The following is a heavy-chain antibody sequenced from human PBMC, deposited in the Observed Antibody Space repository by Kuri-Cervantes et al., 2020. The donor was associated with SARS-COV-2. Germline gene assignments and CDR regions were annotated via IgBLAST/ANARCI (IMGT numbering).Heavy chain of an antibody. CDR2: INHSGST. CDR1: GGSFSGFY. V-gene: IGHV4-34*01. D-gene: IGHD3-10*01. J-gene: IGHJ4*02. Sequence: SETLSLTCAVYGGSFSGFYWSWIRQAPGKGLEWIGEINHSGSTNYNPSLKSRVTISVDTSKNQFSLKLSSVTAADTAAYYCARSFTVRGAYFDYWGQGTLVTVSS. CDR3: ARSFTVRGAYFDY.